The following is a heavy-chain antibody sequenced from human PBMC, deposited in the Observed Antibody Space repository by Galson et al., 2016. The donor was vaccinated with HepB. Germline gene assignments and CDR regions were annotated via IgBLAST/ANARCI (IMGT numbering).Heavy chain of an antibody. J-gene: IGHJ6*02. D-gene: IGHD3-10*01. V-gene: IGHV3-23*01. CDR3: ARDMDGMDV. Sequence: SLRLSCAASGFAFSSYAMSWVRQAPGKGLEWVSGMSGSDASTYYADSVKGRFTISRDTSKNTLYLQMDSLRVEDTAVYYCARDMDGMDVWGHGTTVTVSS. CDR2: MSGSDAST. CDR1: GFAFSSYA.